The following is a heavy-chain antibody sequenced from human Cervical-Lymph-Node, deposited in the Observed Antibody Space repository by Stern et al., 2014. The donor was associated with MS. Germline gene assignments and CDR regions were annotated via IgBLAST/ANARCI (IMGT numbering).Heavy chain of an antibody. CDR1: GYSPTDLS. J-gene: IGHJ3*02. D-gene: IGHD4-17*01. V-gene: IGHV1-24*01. CDR2: FDPDDAET. Sequence: QLVQSGAEVKKPGASVKVSCKVSGYSPTDLSLHWVRQPPGKGLEWMGGFDPDDAETIYAQQFQGRLTMTEDTSADTAYMELSSLRSEDTAVYYCVRYGDYVDAFDMWGQGTMVTVSS. CDR3: VRYGDYVDAFDM.